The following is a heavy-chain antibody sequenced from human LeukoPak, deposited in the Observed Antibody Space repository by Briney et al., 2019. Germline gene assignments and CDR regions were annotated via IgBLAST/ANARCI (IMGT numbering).Heavy chain of an antibody. CDR2: ISGSATNT. J-gene: IGHJ3*02. V-gene: IGHV3-23*01. D-gene: IGHD6-6*01. CDR3: AKDRSIAARRAFDI. CDR1: GFTFSSYA. Sequence: QSGGSLRLSCAASGFTFSSYAMSGVRQAPGKGLEWVSAISGSATNTYYADSVEGRFTISRDNSKNTLHLQMNSLRAEDTAVYYCAKDRSIAARRAFDIWGRGTMVTVSS.